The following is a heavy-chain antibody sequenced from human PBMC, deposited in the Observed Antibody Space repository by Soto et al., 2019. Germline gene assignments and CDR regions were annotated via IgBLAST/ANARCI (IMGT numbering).Heavy chain of an antibody. CDR1: GISISSYY. V-gene: IGHV4-59*01. J-gene: IGHJ6*02. D-gene: IGHD6-13*01. CDR3: AREHSSSWYGGAYYYGMDV. CDR2: IYYSGST. Sequence: SETLSLTGTVSGISISSYYWSWIRQPPGKGLEWIGYIYYSGSTNYNPSLKSRVTISVDTSKNQFSLKLSSVTAADTAVYYCAREHSSSWYGGAYYYGMDVWGQGTTVTVSS.